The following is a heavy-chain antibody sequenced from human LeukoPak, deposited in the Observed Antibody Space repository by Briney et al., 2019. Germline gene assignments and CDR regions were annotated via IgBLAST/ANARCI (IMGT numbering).Heavy chain of an antibody. CDR3: ARDPGIAAAAPYYYYGMDV. CDR1: GYTFTSYY. V-gene: IGHV1-46*01. CDR2: INPSGGST. Sequence: ASVKVSCKASGYTFTSYYMHWVRQAPGQGLEWMGIINPSGGSTSYAQKFQGRVTMTRDTSTSTVYMELSRLRSEDTAVYYCARDPGIAAAAPYYYYGMDVWGKGTTVTVSS. J-gene: IGHJ6*04. D-gene: IGHD6-13*01.